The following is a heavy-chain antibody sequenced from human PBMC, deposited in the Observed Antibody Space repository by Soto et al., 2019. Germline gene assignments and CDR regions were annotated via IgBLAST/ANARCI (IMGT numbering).Heavy chain of an antibody. J-gene: IGHJ5*02. CDR3: ARGLATSGTRFDP. CDR1: GXTLSYFT. V-gene: IGHV3-21*01. D-gene: IGHD3-16*01. Sequence: GSLRLSCAAPGXTLSYFTMDWVRQAPGKGLEWVSSISSGSSSIYYADSVKCRFTISRDNADNSLYLQMNSLRVEDTDVYYCARGLATSGTRFDPWGQGTLVTVSS. CDR2: ISSGSSSI.